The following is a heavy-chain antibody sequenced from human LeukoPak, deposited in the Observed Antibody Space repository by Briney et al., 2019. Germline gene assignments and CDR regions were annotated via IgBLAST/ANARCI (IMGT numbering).Heavy chain of an antibody. D-gene: IGHD1-26*01. CDR3: AKRGMSGSYYYFDY. Sequence: PGRSLRLSCAASGFTFSYYTMHWVRQAPGKGLEWVAVISYDGSNKYYADSVKGRFTISRDNSQNTLYLQMNSLRAEDTAVYYCAKRGMSGSYYYFDYWGQGTLVTVSS. CDR1: GFTFSYYT. V-gene: IGHV3-30-3*02. CDR2: ISYDGSNK. J-gene: IGHJ4*02.